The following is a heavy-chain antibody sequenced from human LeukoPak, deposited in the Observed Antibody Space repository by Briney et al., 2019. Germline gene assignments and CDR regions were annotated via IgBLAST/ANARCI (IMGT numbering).Heavy chain of an antibody. D-gene: IGHD3-22*01. V-gene: IGHV3-23*01. Sequence: GGSLRLSCAASGFTVSSNYMSWVRQAPGKGLEWVSAISGSGGSTYYADSVKGRFTISRDNSKNTLYLQMNSLRAEDTAVYYCAKVGTEDSSGYFDAFDIWGQGTMVTVSS. CDR2: ISGSGGST. J-gene: IGHJ3*02. CDR1: GFTVSSNY. CDR3: AKVGTEDSSGYFDAFDI.